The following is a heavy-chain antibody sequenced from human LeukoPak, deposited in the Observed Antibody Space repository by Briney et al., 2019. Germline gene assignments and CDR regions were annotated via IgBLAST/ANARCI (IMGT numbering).Heavy chain of an antibody. Sequence: SETLSLACTVSGGSISSYYWSRIRQPPGKGLEWIGYIYYSGSTNYNPSLKSRVTISVDTSKNQFSLKLSSVTAADTAVYYCARASSPFIAAAGKGNWFDPWGQGTLVTVSS. V-gene: IGHV4-59*01. D-gene: IGHD6-13*01. CDR1: GGSISSYY. CDR3: ARASSPFIAAAGKGNWFDP. CDR2: IYYSGST. J-gene: IGHJ5*02.